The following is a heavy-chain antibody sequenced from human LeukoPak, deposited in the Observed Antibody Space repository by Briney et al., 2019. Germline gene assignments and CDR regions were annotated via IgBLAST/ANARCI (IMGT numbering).Heavy chain of an antibody. Sequence: PGGSLRLSCAASGFTFSSYWMHWVRHAPGKGLVWVSRINSDGSSTSYADSVKGRFTISRDNAKNTLYLQMNSLRAEDTAVYYCASRGSSSWYSFQHWGQGTLVTVSS. V-gene: IGHV3-74*01. D-gene: IGHD6-13*01. CDR3: ASRGSSSWYSFQH. CDR1: GFTFSSYW. CDR2: INSDGSST. J-gene: IGHJ1*01.